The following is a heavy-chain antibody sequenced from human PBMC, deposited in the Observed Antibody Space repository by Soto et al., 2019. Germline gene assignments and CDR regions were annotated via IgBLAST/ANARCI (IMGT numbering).Heavy chain of an antibody. CDR2: IYPGDSDT. V-gene: IGHV5-51*01. CDR1: GYSFTSYW. Sequence: GESLKISCKGSGYSFTSYWIGWVRQMPGKGLEWMGIIYPGDSDTRYSPSFQGQVTISADKSISTAYLQWSSLKASDTAMYYCARLHQVDIVATGYYYGMDVWGQGTTVTVSS. CDR3: ARLHQVDIVATGYYYGMDV. D-gene: IGHD5-12*01. J-gene: IGHJ6*02.